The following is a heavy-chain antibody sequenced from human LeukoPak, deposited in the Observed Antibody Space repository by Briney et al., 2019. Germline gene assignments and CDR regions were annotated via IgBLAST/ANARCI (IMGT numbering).Heavy chain of an antibody. CDR1: GGTFSSYA. J-gene: IGHJ2*01. D-gene: IGHD2-21*02. Sequence: GASVKVSCKASGGTFSSYAISWVRQAPGQGLEWMGGIIPIFGTANYAQKFQGRVTITADKSTSTAYMELSSLRSEDTAVYYCVLAYCGGDCSPAYWYFDLWGRGTLVTVSS. V-gene: IGHV1-69*06. CDR3: VLAYCGGDCSPAYWYFDL. CDR2: IIPIFGTA.